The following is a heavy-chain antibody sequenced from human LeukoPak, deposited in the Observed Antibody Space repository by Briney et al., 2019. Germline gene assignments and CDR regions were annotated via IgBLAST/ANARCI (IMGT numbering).Heavy chain of an antibody. V-gene: IGHV3-7*01. D-gene: IGHD6-13*01. Sequence: LAGRSLRLSCAASGFTFSSYWMSWVRQAPGKGLEWVANIKQDGSEKCYVDSVKGRFTISRDNAKNSLYLQMNSLRAEDTAVYYCARELVSSSWLYYYYYYGMDVWGQGTTVTVSS. J-gene: IGHJ6*02. CDR3: ARELVSSSWLYYYYYYGMDV. CDR1: GFTFSSYW. CDR2: IKQDGSEK.